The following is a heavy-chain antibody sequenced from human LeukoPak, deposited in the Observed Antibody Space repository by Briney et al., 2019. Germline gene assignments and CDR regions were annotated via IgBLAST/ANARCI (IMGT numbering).Heavy chain of an antibody. CDR3: AKDQYYQQYYFDY. CDR1: GFIFSTYG. J-gene: IGHJ4*01. V-gene: IGHV3-30*02. D-gene: IGHD2/OR15-2a*01. CDR2: IRYDGSNK. Sequence: PGGSLRLSCAASGFIFSTYGMHWVRQAPGKGLEWVAFIRYDGSNKYYADSVKGRFTISRDNSKNTLYLQMNSLRAEDTAVYYCAKDQYYQQYYFDYWGQGTLVTVSS.